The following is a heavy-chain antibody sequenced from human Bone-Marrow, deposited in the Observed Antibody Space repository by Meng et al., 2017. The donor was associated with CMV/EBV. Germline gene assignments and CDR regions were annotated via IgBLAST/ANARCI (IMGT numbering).Heavy chain of an antibody. Sequence: SVKVSCKASGYTFTSYGISWVRQAPGQGLEWMGRIIPILGIANYAQKFQGRVTITADKSTSTAYMELSSLRSEDTAVYYCARDRGDGYLLWGQGTLVTVSS. CDR3: ARDRGDGYLL. D-gene: IGHD5-24*01. CDR1: GYTFTSYG. CDR2: IIPILGIA. J-gene: IGHJ4*02. V-gene: IGHV1-69*04.